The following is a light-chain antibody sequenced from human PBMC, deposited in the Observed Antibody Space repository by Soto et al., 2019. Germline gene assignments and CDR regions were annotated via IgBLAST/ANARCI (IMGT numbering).Light chain of an antibody. CDR3: QQYGSSPPT. CDR1: QSVSSN. V-gene: IGKV3-20*01. Sequence: EIVMTQSPATLSVSPGERATLSCRASQSVSSNLAWYQQKPGQAPRLLIYGASSRATGIPDRFSGSGSGTDFTLTISRLEPEDLAVYYCQQYGSSPPTFGQGTRLEIK. CDR2: GAS. J-gene: IGKJ5*01.